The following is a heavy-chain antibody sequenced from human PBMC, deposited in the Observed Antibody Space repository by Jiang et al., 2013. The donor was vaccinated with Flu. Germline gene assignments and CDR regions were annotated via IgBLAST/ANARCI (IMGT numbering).Heavy chain of an antibody. J-gene: IGHJ1*01. CDR2: IYYSGRT. Sequence: WIGYIYYSGRTYYNPSLQESSYHITRQSKNQFSLKLSSVTAADTAVYYCARGWGYCSSTSCLTGYFQHWGQGTLVTVSS. V-gene: IGHV4-30-4*01. CDR3: ARGWGYCSSTSCLTGYFQH. D-gene: IGHD2-2*01.